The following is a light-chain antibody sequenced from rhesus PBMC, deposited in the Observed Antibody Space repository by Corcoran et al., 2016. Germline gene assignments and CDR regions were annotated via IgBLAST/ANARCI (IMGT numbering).Light chain of an antibody. CDR2: KAS. CDR1: QDTSSR. V-gene: IGKV1-21*01. J-gene: IGKJ1*01. CDR3: LRYHSRPWA. Sequence: DIQMTQSPSSLSASVGDKVTTTCRVIQDTSSRLGWYQQKPGKAPNLLIYKASSLQSGVPSRCSGSGSRTDFTLTISGLQPEDFATYYCLRYHSRPWAFGQGTKVRIK.